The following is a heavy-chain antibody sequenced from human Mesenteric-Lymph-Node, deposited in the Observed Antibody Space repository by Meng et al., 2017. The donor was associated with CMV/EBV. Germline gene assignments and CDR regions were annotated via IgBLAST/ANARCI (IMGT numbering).Heavy chain of an antibody. CDR3: AKSRSSTPGIVDD. V-gene: IGHV4-61*08. Sequence: QVQLEGPGPGLVKPSQTLSLPCIVSGVSATSGAYHWSWIRQSPGKGLEWIGYIYGTGITIYNPSLKSRVTILLETSKNQFSLKLNSVTTADTAVYYCAKSRSSTPGIVDDWGQGTLVTVSS. CDR1: GVSATSGAYH. D-gene: IGHD2/OR15-2a*01. J-gene: IGHJ4*02. CDR2: IYGTGIT.